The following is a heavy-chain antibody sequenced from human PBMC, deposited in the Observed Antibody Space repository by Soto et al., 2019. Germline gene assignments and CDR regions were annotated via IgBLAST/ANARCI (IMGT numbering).Heavy chain of an antibody. D-gene: IGHD6-19*01. Sequence: SETLSLTCSVSGGSISGSYWSWIRQSPGKGLEWLGYVYYTGSTNYSPSLRSRVSISVDTSKNEFSLRLSSVTAADTAVYFCARSVAVPGAHIDYWGQGTQITVSS. CDR2: VYYTGST. V-gene: IGHV4-59*01. CDR1: GGSISGSY. J-gene: IGHJ4*02. CDR3: ARSVAVPGAHIDY.